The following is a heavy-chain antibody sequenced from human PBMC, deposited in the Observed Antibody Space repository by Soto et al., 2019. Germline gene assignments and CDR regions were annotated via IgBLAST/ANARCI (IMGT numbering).Heavy chain of an antibody. CDR2: IYYSGST. V-gene: IGHV4-59*01. J-gene: IGHJ6*02. CDR1: GGSISSYY. Sequence: SETLSLTCTVSGGSISSYYWRWIRQPPGKGLEWIGYIYYSGSTSYNPSLKSRVTISVDTSKNQFSLKLSSVTAADTAVDYGARVWGDSGSYDYYYGMDVWGQGTTVTVSS. D-gene: IGHD1-26*01. CDR3: ARVWGDSGSYDYYYGMDV.